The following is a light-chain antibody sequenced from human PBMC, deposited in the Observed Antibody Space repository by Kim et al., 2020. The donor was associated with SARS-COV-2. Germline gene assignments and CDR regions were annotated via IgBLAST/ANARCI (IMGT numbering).Light chain of an antibody. CDR2: KDS. Sequence: SVSQGQTAVSTCSGGVLAKKHDRWFQRKPGQAPVLVIYKDSARPSGIPERFSGSSSGTTVTLTISGAQVEDEADYYCYSAADNIGVFGGGTQLTVL. CDR3: YSAADNIGV. V-gene: IGLV3-27*01. J-gene: IGLJ3*02. CDR1: VLAKKH.